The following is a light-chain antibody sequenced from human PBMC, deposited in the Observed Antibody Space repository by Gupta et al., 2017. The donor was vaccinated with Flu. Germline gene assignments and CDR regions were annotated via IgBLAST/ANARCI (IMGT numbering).Light chain of an antibody. CDR1: QSISSY. Sequence: DIQMTQSPSSLSASVGDRVTITCRASQSISSYLNWYQQKPGKAPKLLIYAASSLQSGVPSRFSGSGSGTDFTLTISSLQPEDFATYYCQQSYSTPRGVTFGPGTKVDIE. CDR3: QQSYSTPRGVT. J-gene: IGKJ3*01. CDR2: AAS. V-gene: IGKV1-39*01.